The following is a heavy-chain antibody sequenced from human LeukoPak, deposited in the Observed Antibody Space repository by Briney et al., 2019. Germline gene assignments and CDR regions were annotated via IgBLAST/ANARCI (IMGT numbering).Heavy chain of an antibody. Sequence: SETLSLTCTVSGGSINNSDYYWAWIRQPPGKGLEWLGTSYYSGTTYYSPSLRSRVTMFVDTSKNQFSLRLTSVTAADTAVYYCARDRQLYYDFWGGYTGLNAFDIWGQGTMVTVSS. J-gene: IGHJ3*02. D-gene: IGHD3-3*01. CDR3: ARDRQLYYDFWGGYTGLNAFDI. V-gene: IGHV4-39*02. CDR1: GGSINNSDYY. CDR2: SYYSGTT.